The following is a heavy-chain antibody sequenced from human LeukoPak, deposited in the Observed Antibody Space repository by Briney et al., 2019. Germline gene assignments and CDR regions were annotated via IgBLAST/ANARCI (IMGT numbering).Heavy chain of an antibody. CDR1: GGTFISYA. J-gene: IGHJ6*03. D-gene: IGHD4-11*01. V-gene: IGHV1-69*05. CDR2: IIPIFGTA. CDR3: ASVSNPVLYYYYYMDV. Sequence: GSSVKVSCKASGGTFISYAISWVRQAPGQGLEWMGGIIPIFGTANYAQKFQGRVTITTDESTSTAYMELSSLRSEDTAVYYCASVSNPVLYYYYYMDVWGKGTTVTVSS.